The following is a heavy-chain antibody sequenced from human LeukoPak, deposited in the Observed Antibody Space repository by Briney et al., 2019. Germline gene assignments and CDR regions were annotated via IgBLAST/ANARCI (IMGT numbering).Heavy chain of an antibody. Sequence: ASLKVSCKASGYTFTSYYMHWVRQAPGQGLEWMGIINPSGGSTSYAQKFQGRVTMTRDTSTSTVYMELSSLRSEDTAVYYCARGGATMVRGVPPRGGMDVWGQGTTVTVSS. D-gene: IGHD3-10*01. J-gene: IGHJ6*02. V-gene: IGHV1-46*03. CDR1: GYTFTSYY. CDR3: ARGGATMVRGVPPRGGMDV. CDR2: INPSGGST.